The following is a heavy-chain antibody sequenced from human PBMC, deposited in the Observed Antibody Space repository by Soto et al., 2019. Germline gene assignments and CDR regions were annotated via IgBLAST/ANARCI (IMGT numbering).Heavy chain of an antibody. D-gene: IGHD5-18*01. CDR2: IYYSGST. CDR1: GGSISSGGYY. J-gene: IGHJ6*01. Sequence: SETLSLTCTVSGGSISSGGYYWSWIRQHPGKGLEWIGYIYYSGSTYYNPSLKSRVTVSVDTSKNQFSLKLSSVTAADTAVYYCARNGIRLPRGYYYGMDVWGQGTTVTVSS. CDR3: ARNGIRLPRGYYYGMDV. V-gene: IGHV4-31*03.